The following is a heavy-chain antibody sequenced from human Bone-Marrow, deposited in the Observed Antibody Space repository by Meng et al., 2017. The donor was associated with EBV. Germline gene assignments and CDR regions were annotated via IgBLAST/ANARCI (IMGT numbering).Heavy chain of an antibody. V-gene: IGHV4-39*07. D-gene: IGHD3-9*01. CDR1: GASISGSSYL. Sequence: QVRMQALVPWLVKPSGHLSFTCSAAGASISGSSYLWGWIRQSPGEGLEWIASIYYSGITYYNPSLKSRVSISVDTSNNQFSLRLTSVTAADTAVYYCATVKGGNYFPWFDPWGQGTLVTVSS. J-gene: IGHJ5*02. CDR2: IYYSGIT. CDR3: ATVKGGNYFPWFDP.